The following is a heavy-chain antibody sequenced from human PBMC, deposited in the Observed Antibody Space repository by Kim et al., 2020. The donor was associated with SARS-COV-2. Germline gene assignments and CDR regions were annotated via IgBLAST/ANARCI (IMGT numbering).Heavy chain of an antibody. CDR2: IKSNTGGGTT. CDR3: TTYFSWYFEP. V-gene: IGHV3-15*01. J-gene: IGHJ5*02. Sequence: GGSLRLSCAASGFTFSNACMSWVRQAPGKGLEWVGGIKSNTGGGTTDYSAPVKGRFTISRDNSKNTLYLQMNSLKTEDTAVYYCTTYFSWYFEPCGQGTL. CDR1: GFTFSNAC. D-gene: IGHD1-20*01.